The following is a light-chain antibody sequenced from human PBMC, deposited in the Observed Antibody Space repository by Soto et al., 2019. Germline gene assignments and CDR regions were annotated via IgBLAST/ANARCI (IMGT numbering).Light chain of an antibody. CDR3: QQRNSYPIT. CDR1: QGISSY. CDR2: TAS. Sequence: DIQLTQSPSFLSASVGHRVTITCRASQGISSYLAWYQQKPGKAPNLLIHTASTLQSGVPSRFSGSGSGTEFTLTISSLQPEDFATYYCQQRNSYPITFGQGTRLEIK. V-gene: IGKV1-9*01. J-gene: IGKJ5*01.